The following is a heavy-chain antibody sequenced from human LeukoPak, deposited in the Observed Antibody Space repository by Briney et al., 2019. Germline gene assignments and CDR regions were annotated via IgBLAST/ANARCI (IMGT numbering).Heavy chain of an antibody. J-gene: IGHJ5*02. D-gene: IGHD3-22*01. Sequence: SETLSLTCAVYGGSFNDYYWSWIRQPPGKGLEWIGEINHSGSTNYSPSLKSRVTMSVDTSKNQFSLKMTSVTAADTALYYCARADHSSGGLARFDPWGQGTLVTVSS. CDR2: INHSGST. V-gene: IGHV4-34*01. CDR1: GGSFNDYY. CDR3: ARADHSSGGLARFDP.